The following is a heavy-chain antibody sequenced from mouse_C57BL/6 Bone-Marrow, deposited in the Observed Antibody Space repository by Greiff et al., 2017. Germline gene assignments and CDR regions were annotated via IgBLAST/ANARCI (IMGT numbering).Heavy chain of an antibody. J-gene: IGHJ2*01. D-gene: IGHD4-1*01. CDR3: AINWDAFDY. Sequence: VQLQQSGPELVKPGASVKISCKASGYAFSSSWMNWVKQRPGKGLEWIGRIYPGDGDTNYNGKFKGKATLTADKSSSTAYMQLSSLTSEDSAVYFCAINWDAFDYWGQGTTLTVSS. V-gene: IGHV1-82*01. CDR2: IYPGDGDT. CDR1: GYAFSSSW.